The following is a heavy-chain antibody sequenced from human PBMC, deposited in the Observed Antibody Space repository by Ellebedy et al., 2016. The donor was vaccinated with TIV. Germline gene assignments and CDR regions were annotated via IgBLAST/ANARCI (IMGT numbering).Heavy chain of an antibody. J-gene: IGHJ4*02. V-gene: IGHV3-23*01. Sequence: GGSLRLSCVVSGFTFSSYAMSWVRQAPGKGLEWISAISGSGGSTYYADSVKGRFTVSRDNSKNTLYLQMNSLRAEDTAVYYCAKVSGWYEGYFDYWGQGTLVTVSS. CDR2: ISGSGGST. D-gene: IGHD6-19*01. CDR3: AKVSGWYEGYFDY. CDR1: GFTFSSYA.